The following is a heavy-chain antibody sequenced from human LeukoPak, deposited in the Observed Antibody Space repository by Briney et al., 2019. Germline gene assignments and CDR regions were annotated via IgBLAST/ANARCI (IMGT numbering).Heavy chain of an antibody. J-gene: IGHJ4*02. CDR1: GFTFSTSG. CDR2: IWYDGSYK. V-gene: IGHV3-33*06. Sequence: GGSLRLSCAASGFTFSTSGMHWVRQAPGKGLEWVAVIWYDGSYKYYADSVKGRFTISRDNSKDTLYLQMNSLGDEDTAVYYCAKDSAGGLGTNFDYWGQGTLVTVSS. D-gene: IGHD7-27*01. CDR3: AKDSAGGLGTNFDY.